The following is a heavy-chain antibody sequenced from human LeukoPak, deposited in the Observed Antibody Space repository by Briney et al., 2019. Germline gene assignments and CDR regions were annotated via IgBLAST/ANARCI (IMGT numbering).Heavy chain of an antibody. J-gene: IGHJ6*03. Sequence: GASVKVSCKASGYNFISFGITWVRQAPGQGLEWMGWISAYNGNTNYAQKLQGRVTMTTDTSTSTAYMELRSLRSDDTAVYYCARALPYYYYMDVWGKGTTVTVSS. V-gene: IGHV1-18*01. CDR1: GYNFISFG. CDR2: ISAYNGNT. CDR3: ARALPYYYYMDV.